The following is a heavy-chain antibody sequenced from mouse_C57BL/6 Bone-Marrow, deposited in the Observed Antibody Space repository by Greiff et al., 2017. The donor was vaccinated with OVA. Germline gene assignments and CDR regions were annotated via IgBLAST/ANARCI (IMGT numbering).Heavy chain of an antibody. Sequence: QVTLKESGPELVKPGASVKISCKASGYAFSSSWMNWVKQRPGKGLEWIGRIYPGDGDTNYNGKFKGKATLTADKSSSTAYMQLSSLTSEDSAVYFCARTYPEGVAYWGQGTLVTVSA. D-gene: IGHD5-1*01. CDR1: GYAFSSSW. CDR3: ARTYPEGVAY. J-gene: IGHJ3*01. CDR2: IYPGDGDT. V-gene: IGHV1-82*01.